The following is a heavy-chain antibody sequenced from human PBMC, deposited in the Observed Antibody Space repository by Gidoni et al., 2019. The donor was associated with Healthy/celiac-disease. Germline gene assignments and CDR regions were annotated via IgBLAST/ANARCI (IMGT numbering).Heavy chain of an antibody. CDR3: ARGPLELPFDY. CDR2: INAGNGNT. Sequence: QVQLVQSGAEVKKPGASVKVSCKASGYTFTSYAMHWVRQAPGQRLEWMGWINAGNGNTKYSQKFQGRVTITRDTSASTAYRELSSLRSEDTAVYYCARGPLELPFDYWGQGTLVTVSS. D-gene: IGHD1-7*01. CDR1: GYTFTSYA. J-gene: IGHJ4*02. V-gene: IGHV1-3*01.